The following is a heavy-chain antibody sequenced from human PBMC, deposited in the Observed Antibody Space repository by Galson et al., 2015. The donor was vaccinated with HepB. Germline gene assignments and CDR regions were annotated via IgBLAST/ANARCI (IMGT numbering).Heavy chain of an antibody. Sequence: SLRLSCAASGFTFSSYSMNWVRQAPGKGLEWVSSISSSSSYIYYADSVKGRFTISRDNAKNSLYLQMNSLRAEDTTVYYCSRDKLRVGGAGYQKYRLDVWGPGATVTV. V-gene: IGHV3-21*01. J-gene: IGHJ6*02. CDR1: GFTFSSYS. CDR3: SRDKLRVGGAGYQKYRLDV. D-gene: IGHD3-10*01. CDR2: ISSSSSYI.